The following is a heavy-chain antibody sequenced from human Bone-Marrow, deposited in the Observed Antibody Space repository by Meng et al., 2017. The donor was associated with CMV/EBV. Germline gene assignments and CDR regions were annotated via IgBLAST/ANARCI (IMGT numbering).Heavy chain of an antibody. Sequence: GGSLRLSCAASGFTFSDHYMDWVRQAPGKGLEWVGRIRKKVNSYTAEYAASVKGRLSISRDDPQNSLYLQMRSLKTEDTAVYFCARGYTDGVYIDYWSQGTLVTVSS. D-gene: IGHD1-1*01. J-gene: IGHJ4*02. CDR2: IRKKVNSYTA. V-gene: IGHV3-72*01. CDR3: ARGYTDGVYIDY. CDR1: GFTFSDHY.